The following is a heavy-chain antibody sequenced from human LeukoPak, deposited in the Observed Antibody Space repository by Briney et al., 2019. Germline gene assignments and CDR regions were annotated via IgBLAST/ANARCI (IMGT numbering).Heavy chain of an antibody. CDR1: GFTFSRYG. J-gene: IGHJ3*02. CDR3: GSGGGSYLSAFDI. CDR2: IWYDGSNK. D-gene: IGHD1-26*01. Sequence: GGSLRLSCGVSGFTFSRYGMHWVRHAPGKGLGRVGVIWYDGSNKYYSNSVKGRVTISRNNSNNNLYLQMYSLRAEDVAVYYCGSGGGSYLSAFDIWGQGTMVTVSS. V-gene: IGHV3-33*01.